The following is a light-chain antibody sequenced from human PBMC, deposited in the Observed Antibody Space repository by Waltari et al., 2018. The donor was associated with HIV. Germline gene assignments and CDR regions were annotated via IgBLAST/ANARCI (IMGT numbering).Light chain of an antibody. J-gene: IGKJ4*01. Sequence: DIQMTQSPSSLPASVGDRVTMTCRASQGISKSMSWFQHKPGTAPKSLIYGAVNLQSGVPSRFSGRGSGTEFTLTISSLQPEDSATYYCQQYDKYPLTFGGGTKVHIK. CDR2: GAV. V-gene: IGKV1-16*01. CDR1: QGISKS. CDR3: QQYDKYPLT.